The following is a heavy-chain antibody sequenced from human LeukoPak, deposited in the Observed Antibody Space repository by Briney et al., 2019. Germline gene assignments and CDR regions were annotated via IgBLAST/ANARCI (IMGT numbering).Heavy chain of an antibody. J-gene: IGHJ4*02. CDR1: GGTFSSYA. D-gene: IGHD1-26*01. V-gene: IGHV1-69*13. CDR3: ARDLQVGATTEDY. Sequence: SVKVSCKASGGTFSSYAISWVRQAPGQGLEWMGGIIPIFGTANYAQKFQGRVTITADESTSTAYMELSRLRSDDTAVYYCARDLQVGATTEDYWGQGTLVTVSS. CDR2: IIPIFGTA.